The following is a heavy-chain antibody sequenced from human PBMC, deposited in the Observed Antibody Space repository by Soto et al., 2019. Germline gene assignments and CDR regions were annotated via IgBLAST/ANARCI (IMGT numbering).Heavy chain of an antibody. CDR2: IDWDDDK. CDR3: ARTLNYYGSGCPLYGMDV. D-gene: IGHD3-10*01. J-gene: IGHJ6*02. Sequence: SGPTLVNPTQTLTLTCTFSGFSLSTSGMCVSWIRQPPGKALEWLALIDWDDDKYYSTSLKTRLTISKDTSKNQVVLTMTNMDPVDTATYYCARTLNYYGSGCPLYGMDVWGQGTTVTVSS. CDR1: GFSLSTSGMC. V-gene: IGHV2-70*01.